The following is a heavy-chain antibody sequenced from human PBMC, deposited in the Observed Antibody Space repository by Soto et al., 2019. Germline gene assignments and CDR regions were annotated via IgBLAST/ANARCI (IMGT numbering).Heavy chain of an antibody. Sequence: QVQLQESGPGLVKPSETLSLTCTVPGGSVSSGSHYWSWIRQPPGSGLEWIGYIYDSGTTTYHPSLKGRVIISVDTSKNQLSLRLISVTAADTAVYYCARDSTTSGSYGYYFDYWGQGTLVTVSS. J-gene: IGHJ4*02. CDR2: IYDSGTT. CDR3: ARDSTTSGSYGYYFDY. D-gene: IGHD3-10*01. CDR1: GGSVSSGSHY. V-gene: IGHV4-61*01.